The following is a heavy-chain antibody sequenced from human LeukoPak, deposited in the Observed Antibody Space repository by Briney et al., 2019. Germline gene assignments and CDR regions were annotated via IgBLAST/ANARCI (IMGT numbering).Heavy chain of an antibody. CDR3: ARGIAVADTGFFDY. V-gene: IGHV3-30*03. J-gene: IGHJ4*02. CDR1: GFTFSNYG. Sequence: PGRSLRLSCAASGFTFSNYGMHWVRLAPGKGLEWVAVISYDGNYKYYANSLEGRFTISRDNSKNTLYLQMNSLRVEDTAVYYCARGIAVADTGFFDYWGQGTLVTVSS. D-gene: IGHD6-19*01. CDR2: ISYDGNYK.